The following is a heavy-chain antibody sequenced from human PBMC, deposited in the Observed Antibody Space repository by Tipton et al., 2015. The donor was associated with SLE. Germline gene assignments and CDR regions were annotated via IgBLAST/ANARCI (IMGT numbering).Heavy chain of an antibody. V-gene: IGHV4-31*03. D-gene: IGHD6-6*01. CDR2: IYYSGST. Sequence: TLSLTCTVSGGSISSGGYYWSWIRQHPGKGLEWIGYIYYSGSTYYNPSLKSRVTISVDTSKNQFSLKLSFVTAADTAVYYCARGPGFLYSSSRYFDYWGQGTLVTVSS. CDR1: GGSISSGGYY. CDR3: ARGPGFLYSSSRYFDY. J-gene: IGHJ4*02.